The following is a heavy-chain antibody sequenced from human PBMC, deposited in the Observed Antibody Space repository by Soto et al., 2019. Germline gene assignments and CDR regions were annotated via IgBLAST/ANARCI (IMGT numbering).Heavy chain of an antibody. D-gene: IGHD2-21*02. V-gene: IGHV1-3*04. Sequence: ASVKVSCKASGYGFSSYAMHWVRQAPGQRLEWMGWINIGSGNTEYSQNFQDRITITRDTSASTVYMELSSLRSEDTAVYYCVRDGGDCGYRLAYYYYIGMDVWGQGTTVTVSS. J-gene: IGHJ6*02. CDR2: INIGSGNT. CDR1: GYGFSSYA. CDR3: VRDGGDCGYRLAYYYYIGMDV.